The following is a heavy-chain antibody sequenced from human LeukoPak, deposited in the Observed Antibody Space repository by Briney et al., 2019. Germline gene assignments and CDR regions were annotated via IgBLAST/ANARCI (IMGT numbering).Heavy chain of an antibody. CDR1: GYTFTSNY. V-gene: IGHV1-46*01. Sequence: ASVKVSCKASGYTFTSNYMHWVRQAPGQGLEWMGIINPSGCSTSYAQKFQGRVTMTRDTSTSTVYMELSSLRSEDTAVYYCARELITMIVPRAHAFDIWGQGTMVTVSS. D-gene: IGHD3-22*01. CDR3: ARELITMIVPRAHAFDI. J-gene: IGHJ3*02. CDR2: INPSGCST.